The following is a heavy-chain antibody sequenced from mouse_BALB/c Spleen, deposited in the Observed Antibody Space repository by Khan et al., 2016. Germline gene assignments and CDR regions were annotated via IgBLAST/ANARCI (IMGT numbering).Heavy chain of an antibody. CDR1: GFAFSSYD. CDR2: ISSGGGST. J-gene: IGHJ2*01. V-gene: IGHV5-12-1*01. CDR3: ARHGSYYDDRFDY. D-gene: IGHD2-13*01. Sequence: EVELVESGGGLVKPGGSLKLSCAASGFAFSSYDIPWVRQTPVKRLEWVAYISSGGGSTYYPDTVKGRITNSRDNDKDAQYLKMSMQKSEDTAKYYGARHGSYYDDRFDYWGQGTTLTVSS.